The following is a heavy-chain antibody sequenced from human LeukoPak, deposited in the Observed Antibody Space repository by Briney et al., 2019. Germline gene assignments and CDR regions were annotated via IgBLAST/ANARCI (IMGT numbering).Heavy chain of an antibody. V-gene: IGHV3-23*01. J-gene: IGHJ3*02. Sequence: GGSLRLSCAASGFTFSSYAMSWVRQAPGKGLEWVSAISGSGGTSYYADSVQGQFTISRDNSKNTLSLQMNSLRAEDTAVYYCARTATDAFDIWGQGTMVTVSS. CDR1: GFTFSSYA. CDR2: ISGSGGTS. D-gene: IGHD2-21*02. CDR3: ARTATDAFDI.